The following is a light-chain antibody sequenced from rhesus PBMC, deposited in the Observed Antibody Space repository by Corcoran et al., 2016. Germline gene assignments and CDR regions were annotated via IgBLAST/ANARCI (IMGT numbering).Light chain of an antibody. V-gene: IGKV1-21*01. CDR3: LQYISTPYS. CDR1: QGFSSW. J-gene: IGKJ2*01. Sequence: DIQMTQSPSSLSVFVGDKVTITCRASQGFSSWLAWYQQKPGKAPKLLIYKSSSLQSGVPSRFSGRGSGTHFTLTISSLQPEDFATYYCLQYISTPYSCGQGTNLEIK. CDR2: KSS.